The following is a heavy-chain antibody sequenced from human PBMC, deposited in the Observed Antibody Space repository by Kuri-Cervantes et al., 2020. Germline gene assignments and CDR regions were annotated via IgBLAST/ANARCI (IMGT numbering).Heavy chain of an antibody. CDR3: ARGASGSYYRDY. CDR1: GFTFSSYW. J-gene: IGHJ4*02. CDR2: INTDGTTI. D-gene: IGHD1-26*01. V-gene: IGHV3-74*01. Sequence: GESLKISCAATGFTFSSYWMHWVRQAPGKGLMWVSRINTDGTTINYADSVKGRFTISRDNAKNTVYLQMNSLRAEDTAVYYCARGASGSYYRDYWGQGTLVTVSS.